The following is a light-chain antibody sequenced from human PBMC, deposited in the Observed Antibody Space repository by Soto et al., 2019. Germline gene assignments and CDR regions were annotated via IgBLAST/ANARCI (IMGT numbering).Light chain of an antibody. V-gene: IGKV3-20*01. Sequence: EIVLTQSPGTLSLSPGERATLSCRASQSVSSSYLAGYQQPPGQAPRLLIYGASSRATGIPDRFSGSGSGTDFTLTISRLEPEDFAVYYCQQYGSSPPLTFGGGTKVEIK. CDR1: QSVSSSY. CDR3: QQYGSSPPLT. J-gene: IGKJ4*01. CDR2: GAS.